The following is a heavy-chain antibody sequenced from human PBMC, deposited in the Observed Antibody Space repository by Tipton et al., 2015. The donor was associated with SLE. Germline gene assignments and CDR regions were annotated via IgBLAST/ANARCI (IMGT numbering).Heavy chain of an antibody. D-gene: IGHD3-10*01. CDR2: ISAYNGNT. CDR1: GYTFTSYG. V-gene: IGHV1-18*01. J-gene: IGHJ4*02. Sequence: QVQLVQSGAEVKKRGASGKGSCKASGYTFTSYGISWVRQAPGQGLEWMGWISAYNGNTNYAQKLQGRVTMTTDTSTSTAYMELRSLRSDDTAVYYCAGDPWYYGSGSPFDYWGQGTLVPVSS. CDR3: AGDPWYYGSGSPFDY.